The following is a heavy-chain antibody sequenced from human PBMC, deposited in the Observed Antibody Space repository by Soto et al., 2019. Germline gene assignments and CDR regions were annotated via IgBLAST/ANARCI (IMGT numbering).Heavy chain of an antibody. CDR1: GGSISSSSYY. CDR2: IYYSGST. D-gene: IGHD3-3*01. V-gene: IGHV4-39*01. CDR3: ARHGFVYDFWSGYYTGPPYGMDV. J-gene: IGHJ6*04. Sequence: SETLSLTCTVSGGSISSSSYYWGWIRQPPGKGLEWIGSIYYSGSTYYNPSLKSRVTISVDTSKNQFSLKLSSVTAADTAVYYCARHGFVYDFWSGYYTGPPYGMDVWGKGTTVT.